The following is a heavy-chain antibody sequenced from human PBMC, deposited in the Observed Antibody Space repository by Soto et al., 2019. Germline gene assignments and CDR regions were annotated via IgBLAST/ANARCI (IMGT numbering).Heavy chain of an antibody. CDR1: GGPMNNYY. CDR3: ARQGFGELHGRVDV. J-gene: IGHJ6*02. D-gene: IGHD3-10*01. V-gene: IGHV4-59*08. CDR2: MGYNGFT. Sequence: QVQLQESGPGLVKPSETLSLTCTISGGPMNNYYCSWFRQPRGQGLEWIGYMGYNGFTRYNPSLRSRVPISLDTAKNQFSLNLSSVTAADTALYYCARQGFGELHGRVDVWGQGITVTVSS.